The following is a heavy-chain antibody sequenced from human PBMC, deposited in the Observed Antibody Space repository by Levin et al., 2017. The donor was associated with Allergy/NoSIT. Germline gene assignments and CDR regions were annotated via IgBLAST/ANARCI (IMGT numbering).Heavy chain of an antibody. Sequence: PGGSLRLSCAASGFAFRSYTMTWVRQAPGRGLEWVSTLRYSGDTTHYADSVKGRFTISRDGFKDTLFLQMNSLRPEDTAVYYCAKGLSSGSPYRAFDMWGQGTMVTVSS. D-gene: IGHD1-26*01. CDR1: GFAFRSYT. CDR2: LRYSGDTT. J-gene: IGHJ3*02. CDR3: AKGLSSGSPYRAFDM. V-gene: IGHV3-23*01.